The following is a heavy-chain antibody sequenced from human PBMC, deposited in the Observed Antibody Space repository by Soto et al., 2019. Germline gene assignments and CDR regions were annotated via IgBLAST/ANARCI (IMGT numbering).Heavy chain of an antibody. CDR2: ISSSGDSA. CDR3: AHPRGYGVFDAVDI. CDR1: GFMFSTYA. D-gene: IGHD4-17*01. J-gene: IGHJ3*02. Sequence: EVQLLHTGGGLVQPGGSLSLSCAASGFMFSTYAMNWVRQAPGKGLEWVSAISSSGDSAYYAESVRGRFTISRDNSINTLYLQMRSLRPEDTAVYYCAHPRGYGVFDAVDIWGQGTMVTVSS. V-gene: IGHV3-23*01.